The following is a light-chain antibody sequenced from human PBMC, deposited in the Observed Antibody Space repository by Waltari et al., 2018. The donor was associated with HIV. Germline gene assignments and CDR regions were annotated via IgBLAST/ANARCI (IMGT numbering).Light chain of an antibody. CDR3: QSYDSTLSGPRV. Sequence: QSVLTQPPSVSGAPGQGVTIPCPGSSSNIGAASDVHGSRHLPGTAPKLLIHENNKRPSGVPDRFSGSRSGTSASLAISGLQADDEADYYCQSYDSTLSGPRVFGTGTKVTVL. J-gene: IGLJ1*01. CDR1: SSNIGAASD. CDR2: ENN. V-gene: IGLV1-40*01.